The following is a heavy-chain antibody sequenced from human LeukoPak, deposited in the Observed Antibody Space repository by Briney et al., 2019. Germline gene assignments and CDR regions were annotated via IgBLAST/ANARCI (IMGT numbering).Heavy chain of an antibody. CDR2: INPSGGST. V-gene: IGHV1-46*01. Sequence: ASVKVSCKASGYTFTSYYMHWVRQAPGQGLEWMGIINPSGGSTSYAQKFQGRVTITADESTSTAYMELSSLRSEDTAVYYCATGPRQQLVRNAFDIWGQGTMVTVSS. J-gene: IGHJ3*02. CDR1: GYTFTSYY. D-gene: IGHD6-13*01. CDR3: ATGPRQQLVRNAFDI.